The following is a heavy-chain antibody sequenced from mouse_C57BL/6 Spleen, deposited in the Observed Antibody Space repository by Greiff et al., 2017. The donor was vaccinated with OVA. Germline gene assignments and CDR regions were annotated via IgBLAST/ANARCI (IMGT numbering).Heavy chain of an antibody. Sequence: EVQVVESGPELVKPGASVKMSCKASGYTFTDYNMHWVKQSHGKSLEWIGYINPNNGGTSYNQKFKGKATLTVNKSSSTAYMELRSLTSEDSAVYYCARNIYYYGSGGYFDVWGTGTTVTVSS. CDR1: GYTFTDYN. V-gene: IGHV1-22*01. J-gene: IGHJ1*03. CDR3: ARNIYYYGSGGYFDV. D-gene: IGHD1-1*01. CDR2: INPNNGGT.